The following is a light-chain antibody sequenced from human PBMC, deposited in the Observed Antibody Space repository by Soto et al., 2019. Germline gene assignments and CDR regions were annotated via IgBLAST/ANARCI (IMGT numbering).Light chain of an antibody. CDR1: QGIRND. Sequence: AIQMTQSPSSLSASVVDRVTITCRASQGIRNDLGWYQQKPGKAPKLLIYAASSLQSGVPSRFSGSGSGTDFTLTISSLEPEDFAVYYCQQRSNRPPGITFGQGTRLEIK. CDR2: AAS. V-gene: IGKV1-6*01. J-gene: IGKJ5*01. CDR3: QQRSNRPPGIT.